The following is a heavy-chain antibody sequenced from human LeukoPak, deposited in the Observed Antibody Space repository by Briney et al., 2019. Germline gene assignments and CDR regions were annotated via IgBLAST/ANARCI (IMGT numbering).Heavy chain of an antibody. Sequence: PGGSLRLSCAASGFTFSSYAMSWVRQAPGKGLEWVSAISGSGGSTYYADSVKGRFTISRDNSKNTLYLQMNSLRAEDTAVYYCAKASSGYYSRGYFDYWGQGTLVTVSS. D-gene: IGHD3-22*01. V-gene: IGHV3-23*01. CDR2: ISGSGGST. CDR3: AKASSGYYSRGYFDY. CDR1: GFTFSSYA. J-gene: IGHJ4*02.